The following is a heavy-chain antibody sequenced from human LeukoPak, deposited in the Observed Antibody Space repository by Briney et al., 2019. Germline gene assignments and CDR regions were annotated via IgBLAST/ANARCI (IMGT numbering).Heavy chain of an antibody. J-gene: IGHJ4*02. CDR1: GFTFSSYW. V-gene: IGHV3-7*03. CDR2: IKQDGSEK. Sequence: GGSLRLSCAASGFTFSSYWMQWVRQAPGRGLEWVANIKQDGSEKYYADSVKGRFIISRDNAKNALYLQMSSLRAEDTAIYYCARRYFDYWGQGTLVTVSS. CDR3: ARRYFDY.